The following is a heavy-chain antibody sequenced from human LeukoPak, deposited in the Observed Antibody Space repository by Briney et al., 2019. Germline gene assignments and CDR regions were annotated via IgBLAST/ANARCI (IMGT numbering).Heavy chain of an antibody. CDR3: ARDKGDGIFGGTPYPEP. J-gene: IGHJ5*02. Sequence: GGSLRLSCAASGFTFSSYSMNWVRQAPGKGLDWVSYISSSSSSTIYYADSVKGRFTISRDNAKNSLYLQMNSLRAEDTAVYYCARDKGDGIFGGTPYPEPWGQGTLVTVSS. D-gene: IGHD3-16*01. CDR1: GFTFSSYS. CDR2: ISSSSSSTI. V-gene: IGHV3-48*01.